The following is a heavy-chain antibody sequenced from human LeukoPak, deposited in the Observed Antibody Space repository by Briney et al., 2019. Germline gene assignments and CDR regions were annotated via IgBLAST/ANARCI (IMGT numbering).Heavy chain of an antibody. CDR1: GGSISSYY. CDR3: ARGDYYGSGSYSYYYYMDV. Sequence: PSETLSLTCTVSGGSISSYYWNWVRQPPGKGLEWIGYIYYSGSTNYNPSLKSRVTISVDTSKNQFSLKLSSVTAADTAVYYCARGDYYGSGSYSYYYYMDVWGKGTTVTISS. D-gene: IGHD3-10*01. J-gene: IGHJ6*03. V-gene: IGHV4-59*01. CDR2: IYYSGST.